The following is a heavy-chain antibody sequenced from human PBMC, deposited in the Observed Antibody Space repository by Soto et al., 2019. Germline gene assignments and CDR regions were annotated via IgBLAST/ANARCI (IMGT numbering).Heavy chain of an antibody. CDR2: INHSGST. V-gene: IGHV4-34*01. CDR1: GGSFSGYY. J-gene: IGHJ4*02. CDR3: ARSRGRFYSSSSGPY. D-gene: IGHD6-6*01. Sequence: SETLSLTCAVYGGSFSGYYWSWIRQPPGKGLEWIGEINHSGSTNYNPSLKSRVTISVDTSKNQFSLKLSSVTAADTAVYYCARSRGRFYSSSSGPYWGQGTLVTVS.